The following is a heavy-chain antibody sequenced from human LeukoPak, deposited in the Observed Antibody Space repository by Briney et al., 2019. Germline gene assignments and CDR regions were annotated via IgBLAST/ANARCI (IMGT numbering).Heavy chain of an antibody. CDR3: ARCGYYYDSSGYYKCGTFDY. CDR1: GGSISSGGYY. V-gene: IGHV4-31*01. CDR2: IYYSGST. Sequence: SETLSLTCTVSGGSISSGGYYWSWIRQHPGKGLEWIGYIYYSGSTYYNPSLKSQVTISVDTSKHQFSLKLSSVTDAATAVYYCARCGYYYDSSGYYKCGTFDYWGQGTLVTVSS. D-gene: IGHD3-22*01. J-gene: IGHJ4*02.